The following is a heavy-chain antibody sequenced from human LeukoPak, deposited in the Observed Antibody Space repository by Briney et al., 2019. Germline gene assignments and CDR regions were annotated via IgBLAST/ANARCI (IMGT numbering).Heavy chain of an antibody. D-gene: IGHD2-21*01. CDR1: GFTVTGNY. CDR2: IYSSGTP. Sequence: GGSLRLSCVASGFTVTGNYMNWVRQAPGKGLEWVSTIYSSGTPYYADSVKGRFIISRAKSKNTLFLQMNSLRADDTAVYFCARAPVVVGPGVFFESWGQGTLVTVSA. V-gene: IGHV3-53*01. CDR3: ARAPVVVGPGVFFES. J-gene: IGHJ4*02.